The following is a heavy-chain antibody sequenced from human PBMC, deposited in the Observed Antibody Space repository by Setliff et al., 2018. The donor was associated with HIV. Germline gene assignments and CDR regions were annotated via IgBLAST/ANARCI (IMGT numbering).Heavy chain of an antibody. V-gene: IGHV3-30*07. CDR1: GFIFSSYA. CDR3: AKHECSGGCYYYMDV. Sequence: GGSLRLSCAASGFIFSSYAMHWVRQAPGKGLEWVAVMSYDGNNKYYTDSVKGRFTISRDKSKNTLYLQLNSLRAEDTAVYYCAKHECSGGCYYYMDVWGKGIMVTVSS. D-gene: IGHD2-15*01. CDR2: MSYDGNNK. J-gene: IGHJ6*03.